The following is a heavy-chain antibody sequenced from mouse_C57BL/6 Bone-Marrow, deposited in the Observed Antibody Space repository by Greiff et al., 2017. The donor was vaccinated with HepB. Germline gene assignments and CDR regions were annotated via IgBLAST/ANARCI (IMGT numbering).Heavy chain of an antibody. D-gene: IGHD2-5*01. CDR2: INPSTGGT. J-gene: IGHJ1*03. CDR3: ARSSNYRYFDV. Sequence: VQLQQSGPELVKPGASVKISCKASGYSFTGYYMNWVKQSPEKSLEWIGEINPSTGGTTYNQKFKAKATLTVDKSSSTAYMQLKSLTSEDSAVYYWARSSNYRYFDVWGTGTTVTVSA. CDR1: GYSFTGYY. V-gene: IGHV1-42*01.